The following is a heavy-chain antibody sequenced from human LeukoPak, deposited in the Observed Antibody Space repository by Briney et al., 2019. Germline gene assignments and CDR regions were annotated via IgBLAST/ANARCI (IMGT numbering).Heavy chain of an antibody. Sequence: ASVKVSCTVSGSSLTELSLYWVRQAPGKGLEWMGGFDVIDAKTFYAQKFQGRVTMTEDSSTDTAYMELSSLRSDDTAFYYCAAGRPSSLLDSWGQGTLLTVSS. V-gene: IGHV1-24*01. D-gene: IGHD2-2*01. J-gene: IGHJ4*02. CDR3: AAGRPSSLLDS. CDR2: FDVIDAKT. CDR1: GSSLTELS.